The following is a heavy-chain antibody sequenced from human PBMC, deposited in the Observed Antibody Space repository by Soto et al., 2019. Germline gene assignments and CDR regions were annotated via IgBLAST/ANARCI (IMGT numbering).Heavy chain of an antibody. CDR3: ARVYCSSTSCSNWFDP. V-gene: IGHV1-46*01. CDR1: GYTFTSYY. D-gene: IGHD2-2*01. J-gene: IGHJ5*02. CDR2: NNPSGGST. Sequence: QVQLVQSGAEVKKPGASVKVSCKASGYTFTSYYMHWVRQAPRQRLEWMGINNPSGGSTSYAQKFQGRVTMTRDTSTSTVYMELSSLRSEDTAVYYCARVYCSSTSCSNWFDPWGQGTLVTVSS.